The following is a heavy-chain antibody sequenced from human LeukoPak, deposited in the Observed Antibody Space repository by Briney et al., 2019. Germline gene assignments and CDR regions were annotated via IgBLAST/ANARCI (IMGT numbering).Heavy chain of an antibody. V-gene: IGHV3-21*01. CDR3: TRVAQSGPTGWFDP. CDR2: ISSTGSYI. J-gene: IGHJ5*02. D-gene: IGHD1-1*01. CDR1: GFNLNSYM. Sequence: PGGSLRLSCAASGFNLNSYMLNWVRQAPGKGLEWVSSISSTGSYIYYADSVKGRFTISRDNPGNVVYLQMDSLRAEDTAVYYCTRVAQSGPTGWFDPWGQGTLVTVSS.